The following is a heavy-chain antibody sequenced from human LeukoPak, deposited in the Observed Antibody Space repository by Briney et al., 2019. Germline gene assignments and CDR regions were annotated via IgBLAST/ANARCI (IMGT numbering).Heavy chain of an antibody. Sequence: SETLSLTCTVSGGSISSYYWSWIRQPPGKGLEWIGYIYYSGSTNYNPSLKSRVTISVDTSKNQFSLKLSSVTAADTAVYYCARGYSSGWYRGYYFDYWGQGTLVTVSS. V-gene: IGHV4-59*01. CDR2: IYYSGST. J-gene: IGHJ4*02. CDR1: GGSISSYY. CDR3: ARGYSSGWYRGYYFDY. D-gene: IGHD6-19*01.